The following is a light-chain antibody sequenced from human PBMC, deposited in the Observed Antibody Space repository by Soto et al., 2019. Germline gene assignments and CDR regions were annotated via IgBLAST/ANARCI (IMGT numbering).Light chain of an antibody. Sequence: QSALTQPASVSGSPGQSITISCTGTSSDVGSYNLVSWYQQHPGEAPKLMIYEGSKRPSGVSNRFSGSKSGNTASLTISGLQGEDEGDYYCCSYAGSSTFGVVFGGGTKLTVL. CDR3: CSYAGSSTFGVV. V-gene: IGLV2-23*03. CDR2: EGS. CDR1: SSDVGSYNL. J-gene: IGLJ2*01.